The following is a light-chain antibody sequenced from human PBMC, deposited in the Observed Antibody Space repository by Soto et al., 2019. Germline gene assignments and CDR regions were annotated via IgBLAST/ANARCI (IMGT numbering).Light chain of an antibody. CDR2: GAS. V-gene: IGKV3-15*01. J-gene: IGKJ4*01. Sequence: EIVMTQSPAILSVSPGERATLSCRASQSISTNLAWYQQRPGQAPRLLIFGASARVTGVPARFSGSGSETEFTLTITSLQSEDFAVYYCQHYYNWPPLTFGGGTKVAI. CDR1: QSISTN. CDR3: QHYYNWPPLT.